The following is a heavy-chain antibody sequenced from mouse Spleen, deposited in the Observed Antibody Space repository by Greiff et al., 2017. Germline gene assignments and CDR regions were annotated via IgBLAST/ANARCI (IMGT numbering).Heavy chain of an antibody. CDR2: IDPANGNT. V-gene: IGHV14-3*01. CDR3: ASDTTVPYYAMDY. Sequence: EVQLQESVAELVRPGASVKLSCTASGFNIKNTYMHWVKQRPEQGLEWIGRIDPANGNTKYAPKFQGKATITADTSSNTAYLQLSSLTSEDTAIYYCASDTTVPYYAMDYWGQGTSVTVSS. J-gene: IGHJ4*01. CDR1: GFNIKNTY. D-gene: IGHD1-1*01.